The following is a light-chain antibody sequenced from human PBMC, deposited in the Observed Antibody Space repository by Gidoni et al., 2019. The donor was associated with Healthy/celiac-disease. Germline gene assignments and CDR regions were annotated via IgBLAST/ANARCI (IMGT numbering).Light chain of an antibody. CDR2: AAS. CDR3: QQSYSTPWT. CDR1: QSISSY. V-gene: IGKV1-39*01. Sequence: DIQMTQSPSSLSASVGDRVTITCRASQSISSYLNLYQQKPGKAPKLLIYAASSLQSGVPSRFNGSGSGTDFTLTISSLQPEDFATYYCQQSYSTPWTFXXXTKVEIK. J-gene: IGKJ1*01.